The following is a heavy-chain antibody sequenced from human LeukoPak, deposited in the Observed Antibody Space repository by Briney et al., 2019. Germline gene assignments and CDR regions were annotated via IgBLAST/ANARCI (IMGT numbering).Heavy chain of an antibody. V-gene: IGHV3-23*01. D-gene: IGHD5-18*01. J-gene: IGHJ4*02. CDR2: ISGSGGST. Sequence: GGSLRLSCTASGFTFSSYAMSWVRQAPGKGLEWVSAISGSGGSTYDADFVKGRFTISRDNSKNTLYLQMNSRRAEDTAVYYCAKRGVRRGYSYGYFHWGQGTLVTVSS. CDR3: AKRGVRRGYSYGYFH. CDR1: GFTFSSYA.